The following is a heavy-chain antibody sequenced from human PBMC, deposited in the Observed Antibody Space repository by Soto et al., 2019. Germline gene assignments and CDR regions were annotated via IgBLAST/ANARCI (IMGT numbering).Heavy chain of an antibody. Sequence: ETLSLTCTVSGGSISSYYWSWIRQPPGKGLEWIGYIYYSGSTNYNPSLKSRVTISVDTSKNQFSLKLSSVTAADTAVYYCARSYSNYGRVWFDPWGQGTLVTVSS. D-gene: IGHD4-4*01. J-gene: IGHJ5*02. CDR3: ARSYSNYGRVWFDP. CDR2: IYYSGST. CDR1: GGSISSYY. V-gene: IGHV4-59*01.